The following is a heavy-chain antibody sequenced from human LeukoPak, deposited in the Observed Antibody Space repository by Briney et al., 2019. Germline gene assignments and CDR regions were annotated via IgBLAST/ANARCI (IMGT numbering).Heavy chain of an antibody. J-gene: IGHJ3*02. D-gene: IGHD3-16*01. Sequence: GGSLRLSCAASGFTFSSYSMNWVRQAPGKGLEWVSSISSSSSYIYYGDSVKGRFTISRDNAEDSLYLQMNSLRAEDTAVYYCVRGGGAPDIWGPGTMVTVSS. CDR2: ISSSSSYI. V-gene: IGHV3-21*01. CDR1: GFTFSSYS. CDR3: VRGGGAPDI.